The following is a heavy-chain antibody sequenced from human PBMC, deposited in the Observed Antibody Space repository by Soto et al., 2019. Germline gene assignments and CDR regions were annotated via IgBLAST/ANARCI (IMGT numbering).Heavy chain of an antibody. V-gene: IGHV1-69*13. J-gene: IGHJ6*02. CDR3: AGEFKVDIVATIMEGYYYYGMDV. Sequence: ASVKVSCKASGGTFSSYAISWVRQAPGQGLEWMGGIIPIFGTANYAQKFQGRVTITADESTSTAYMELSSLRSEDTAVYYCAGEFKVDIVATIMEGYYYYGMDVLGQGTTVTLCS. D-gene: IGHD5-12*01. CDR1: GGTFSSYA. CDR2: IIPIFGTA.